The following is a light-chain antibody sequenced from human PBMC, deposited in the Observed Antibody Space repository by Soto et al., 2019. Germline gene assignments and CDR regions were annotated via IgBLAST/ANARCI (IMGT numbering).Light chain of an antibody. Sequence: EIVLTQSPGTLSLSPGERATLSCRASHSVSSSYLAWYQQKPGQAPRLLIYGASSTATGIPDRFSGSGSWTEFTLPISRLEPADFAVYYCQQYCGSPPYTFGQGTKLEIK. V-gene: IGKV3-20*01. CDR3: QQYCGSPPYT. CDR2: GAS. CDR1: HSVSSSY. J-gene: IGKJ2*01.